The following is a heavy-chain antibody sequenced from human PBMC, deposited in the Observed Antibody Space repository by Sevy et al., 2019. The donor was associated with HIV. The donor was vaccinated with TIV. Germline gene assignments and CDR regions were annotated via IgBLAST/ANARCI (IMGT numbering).Heavy chain of an antibody. CDR1: GFTFSSYA. J-gene: IGHJ6*02. CDR3: AKDSYGSGSYYDVYYYYYGMDV. D-gene: IGHD3-10*01. CDR2: ISGSGGST. Sequence: GGSLRLSCAASGFTFSSYAMSWVRQAPGKGLEWVSAISGSGGSTYYADSVKGRFTISRDNSKITLYLQMNSLRAEDTVVYYCAKDSYGSGSYYDVYYYYYGMDVWGQGTTVTVSS. V-gene: IGHV3-23*01.